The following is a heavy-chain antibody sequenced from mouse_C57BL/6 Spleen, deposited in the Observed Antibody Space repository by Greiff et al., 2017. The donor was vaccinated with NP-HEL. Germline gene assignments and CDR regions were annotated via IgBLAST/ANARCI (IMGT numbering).Heavy chain of an antibody. V-gene: IGHV1-50*01. CDR2: IDPSDSYT. D-gene: IGHD1-1*01. CDR1: GYTFTSYW. CDR3: ARGGSAWFAY. Sequence: QVQLQQPGAELVKPGASVKLSCKASGYTFTSYWMQWVKQRPGQGLEWIGEIDPSDSYTNYNQKFKGKATLTVDTSSSTAYMQLSSLTSEDSAVYYCARGGSAWFAYWGQGTLVTVSA. J-gene: IGHJ3*01.